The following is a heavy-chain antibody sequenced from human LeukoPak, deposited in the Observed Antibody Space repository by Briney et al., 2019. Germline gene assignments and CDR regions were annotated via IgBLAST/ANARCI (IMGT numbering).Heavy chain of an antibody. J-gene: IGHJ4*02. D-gene: IGHD1-26*01. Sequence: SQTLSLTCTVSGGSVSSGSYYWSWIRQPPGKGLEWIGYIYYSGSTNYNPSLKSRVTISVDTSKNQFSLKLSSVTAADTAVYYCARGCCGNYWHFDYWGQGTLVTVSS. CDR2: IYYSGST. CDR3: ARGCCGNYWHFDY. CDR1: GGSVSSGSYY. V-gene: IGHV4-61*01.